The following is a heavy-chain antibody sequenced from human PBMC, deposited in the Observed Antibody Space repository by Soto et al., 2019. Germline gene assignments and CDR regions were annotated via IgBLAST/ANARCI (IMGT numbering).Heavy chain of an antibody. J-gene: IGHJ4*02. CDR1: GFTFSSYG. V-gene: IGHV3-30*18. D-gene: IGHD3-9*01. Sequence: QVQLVESGGGVVQPGRSLRLSCAASGFTFSSYGMHWVRQAPGKGLEWVAVISYDGSNKYYADSVKGRFTISRDNSKNTQYLQMIRLRAEDTAVYYCAKKEELRYFDWLFNFDYWAPGTLGTVSS. CDR3: AKKEELRYFDWLFNFDY. CDR2: ISYDGSNK.